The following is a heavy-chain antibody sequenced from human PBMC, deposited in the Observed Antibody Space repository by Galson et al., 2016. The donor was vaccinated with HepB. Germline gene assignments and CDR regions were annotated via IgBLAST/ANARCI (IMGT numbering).Heavy chain of an antibody. CDR2: INPDSGGT. Sequence: SVKVSCKASGYTFTGYYIYWVRQAPGQGLEWMGGINPDSGGTEYAQTFQGRVTLTRDTSINTAYMDLSSLKSDDTAVYYCARGLSSRSDYGWWFDPWGQGTLVTVSS. CDR3: ARGLSSRSDYGWWFDP. CDR1: GYTFTGYY. D-gene: IGHD3-10*01. V-gene: IGHV1-2*02. J-gene: IGHJ5*02.